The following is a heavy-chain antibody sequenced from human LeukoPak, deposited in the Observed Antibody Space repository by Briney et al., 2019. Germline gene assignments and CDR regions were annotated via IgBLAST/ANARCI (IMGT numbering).Heavy chain of an antibody. V-gene: IGHV4-4*07. CDR2: IHTSGST. CDR1: GGSISNYH. Sequence: KSSETLSLTCTVSGGSISNYHWSWIRQPAGKGLEWIGQIHTSGSTNYNPPLKSRVTMSIDTTEDQVSLTIRSVTAADTAFYYCARRDISSGWSFDYWAQGTLVTVSS. CDR3: ARRDISSGWSFDY. J-gene: IGHJ4*02. D-gene: IGHD6-19*01.